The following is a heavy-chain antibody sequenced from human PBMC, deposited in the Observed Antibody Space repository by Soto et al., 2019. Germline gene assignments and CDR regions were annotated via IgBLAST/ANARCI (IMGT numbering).Heavy chain of an antibody. Sequence: QVRLVQSGGGVVQPGRSLTLSCAASGYSITNNGIHWVRQAPGKGLEWVALIWAHGTDQYYADSVKGRFTVSRDTSTNTVYLQMNSLRAEDTARYYCGKDIRSGSIDYWGQGTLVTVSS. J-gene: IGHJ4*02. CDR2: IWAHGTDQ. V-gene: IGHV3-33*06. CDR3: GKDIRSGSIDY. CDR1: GYSITNNG. D-gene: IGHD1-1*01.